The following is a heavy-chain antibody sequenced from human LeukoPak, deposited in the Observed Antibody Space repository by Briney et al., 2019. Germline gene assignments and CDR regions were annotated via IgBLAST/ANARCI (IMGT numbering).Heavy chain of an antibody. V-gene: IGHV4-34*01. Sequence: SETLSLTCAVYGGSFSGYYWSWIRQPPGKGLERIGEINHSGSTNYNPSLKSRVTISVETSKNQFSLKLSSVTAADTAVYYCARHVSYSSSALDYWGQGTLVTVSS. D-gene: IGHD6-13*01. CDR1: GGSFSGYY. CDR3: ARHVSYSSSALDY. J-gene: IGHJ4*02. CDR2: INHSGST.